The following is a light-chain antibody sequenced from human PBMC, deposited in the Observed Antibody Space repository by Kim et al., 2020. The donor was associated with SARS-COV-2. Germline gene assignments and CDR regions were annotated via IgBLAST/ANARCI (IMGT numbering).Light chain of an antibody. Sequence: ELTQPPSASGTPGQRVTISCSGSSSNIGSNTVNWYQQLPGTAPKLLIYSNNQRPSGVPDRFSGSKSGTSASLAISGLQSEDEADYYCAAWDDSLNGQVFGTGTKVTVL. V-gene: IGLV1-44*01. CDR2: SNN. CDR1: SSNIGSNT. CDR3: AAWDDSLNGQV. J-gene: IGLJ1*01.